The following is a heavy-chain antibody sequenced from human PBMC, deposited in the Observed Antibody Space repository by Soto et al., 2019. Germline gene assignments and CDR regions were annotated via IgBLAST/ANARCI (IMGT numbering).Heavy chain of an antibody. D-gene: IGHD6-6*01. CDR2: ISSSGSII. CDR3: ARDGIAARPSGGYYYYGMDV. J-gene: IGHJ6*02. Sequence: GGALRLSCAASGFTFSDYYISWIRQAPGEGLELVLYISSSGSIIYYADSVKGRFTISRDNAKNSLYLQMNSLRAEDTAVYYCARDGIAARPSGGYYYYGMDVWGQGTTVTVSS. V-gene: IGHV3-11*01. CDR1: GFTFSDYY.